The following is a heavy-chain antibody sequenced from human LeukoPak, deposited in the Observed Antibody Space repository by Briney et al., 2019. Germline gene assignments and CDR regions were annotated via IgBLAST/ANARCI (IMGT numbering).Heavy chain of an antibody. CDR2: ISSSSSYI. Sequence: KPGGSLRLSCAASGFTFSSYSMNWVRQAPGKGLEWVSSISSSSSYIYYADSVKGRFTISRDNAKNSLYLQMNSLRAEDTAVYYCARDRPFTYMITFAGEVDYWGQGTLVTVSS. CDR3: ARDRPFTYMITFAGEVDY. J-gene: IGHJ4*02. V-gene: IGHV3-21*01. CDR1: GFTFSSYS. D-gene: IGHD3-16*01.